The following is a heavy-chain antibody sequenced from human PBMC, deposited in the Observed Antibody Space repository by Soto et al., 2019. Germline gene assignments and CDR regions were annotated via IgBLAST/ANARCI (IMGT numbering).Heavy chain of an antibody. CDR3: ASSYSGSYYLFDY. Sequence: PGGSLRLSCAASGFTFSSYGMHWVRQAPGKGLEWVAVIWYDGSNKYYADSVKGRFTISRDNSKNTLYLQMNSLRAEDTAVYYCASSYSGSYYLFDYWGQGTLVTVSS. D-gene: IGHD1-26*01. V-gene: IGHV3-33*01. CDR1: GFTFSSYG. J-gene: IGHJ4*02. CDR2: IWYDGSNK.